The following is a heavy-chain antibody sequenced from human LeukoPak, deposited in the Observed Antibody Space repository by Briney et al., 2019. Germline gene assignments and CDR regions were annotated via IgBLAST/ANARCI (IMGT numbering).Heavy chain of an antibody. J-gene: IGHJ4*02. CDR1: GFTLSSYA. D-gene: IGHD3-3*01. V-gene: IGHV3-23*01. Sequence: GGSLRLSCAASGFTLSSYAMSWVRQAPGKGLEWVSAISGSDSSTYYADSVKGRFTISRDNSKNTLYLQMNSLRAEDTAVYYCAKDYTPYDFWSGYSPSFDYWGQGTLVTVSS. CDR3: AKDYTPYDFWSGYSPSFDY. CDR2: ISGSDSST.